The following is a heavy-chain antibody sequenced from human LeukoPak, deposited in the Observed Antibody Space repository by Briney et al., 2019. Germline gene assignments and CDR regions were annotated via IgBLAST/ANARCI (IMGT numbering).Heavy chain of an antibody. CDR1: GGSFSGYY. Sequence: SETLSLTCAVYGGSFSGYYWSWIRQPPGKGLEWIGEINHSGSTNYNPSLKSRVTISVDTSKNQFSLKLSSVTAADTAVYYCVRGMGYYDFWSGYFHPNNWFDPWGQGTLVTVSS. J-gene: IGHJ5*02. CDR3: VRGMGYYDFWSGYFHPNNWFDP. CDR2: INHSGST. V-gene: IGHV4-34*01. D-gene: IGHD3-3*01.